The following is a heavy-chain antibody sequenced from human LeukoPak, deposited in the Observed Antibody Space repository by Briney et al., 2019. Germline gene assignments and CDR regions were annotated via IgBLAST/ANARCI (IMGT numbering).Heavy chain of an antibody. V-gene: IGHV3-66*02. J-gene: IGHJ4*02. D-gene: IGHD6-13*01. Sequence: PGGSLRLSCAASGFTVNSNYMSWVRQAPGRGLEWVSVIYSGGSTYYADSVKGRFTISRDNSRNTLYLQMNSLGAEDTAVYYCARDLSSSWYNFMDYWGQGTLVTVSS. CDR1: GFTVNSNY. CDR3: ARDLSSSWYNFMDY. CDR2: IYSGGST.